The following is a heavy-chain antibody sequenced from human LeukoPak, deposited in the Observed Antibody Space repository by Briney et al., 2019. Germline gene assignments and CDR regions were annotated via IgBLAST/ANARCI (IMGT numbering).Heavy chain of an antibody. V-gene: IGHV3-21*01. CDR2: ISSSSSYI. CDR1: GFTFSSYS. Sequence: GGSLRLSCAASGFTFSSYSMMWVRQAPGKGLEWVSSISSSSSYIYYADSVKGRFTISRDNAKNSLYLQMNSLRAEDTAVYYCARDSLHYSSKDYWGQGTLVTVSS. CDR3: ARDSLHYSSKDY. D-gene: IGHD6-13*01. J-gene: IGHJ4*02.